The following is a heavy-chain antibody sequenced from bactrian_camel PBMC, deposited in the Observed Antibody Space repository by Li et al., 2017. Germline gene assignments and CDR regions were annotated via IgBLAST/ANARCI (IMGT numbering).Heavy chain of an antibody. Sequence: HVQLVESGGGSVQAGGSLRLSCAASGYTYSNVCMAWFRQAPGKGLEWVSSITGDGGSTAYVDSVKGRFTISRDNAKNTLYLQMGSLKIEDTALYYCALIGSRLDLWGQGTQVTVS. CDR2: ITGDGGST. CDR1: GYTYSNVC. CDR3: ALIGSRLDL. D-gene: IGHD4*01. V-gene: IGHV3S1*01. J-gene: IGHJ4*01.